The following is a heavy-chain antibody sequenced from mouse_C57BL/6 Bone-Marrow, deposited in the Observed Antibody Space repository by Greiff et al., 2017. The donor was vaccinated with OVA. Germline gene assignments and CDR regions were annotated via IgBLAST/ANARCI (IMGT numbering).Heavy chain of an antibody. V-gene: IGHV3-6*01. CDR3: ARERGYYYGSKTDWYFDV. Sequence: VQLQQSGPGLVKPSQSLSLTCSVTGYSITSGYYWNWIRQFPGNKLEWMGYISYDGSNNYNPSLKNRISITRDTSKNQFFLKLNSVTTEDTATYYCARERGYYYGSKTDWYFDVWGTGTTVTVSS. CDR2: ISYDGSN. CDR1: GYSITSGYY. J-gene: IGHJ1*03. D-gene: IGHD1-1*01.